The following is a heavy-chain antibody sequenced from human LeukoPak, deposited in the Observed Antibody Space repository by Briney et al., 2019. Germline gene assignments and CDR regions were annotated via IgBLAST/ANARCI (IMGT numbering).Heavy chain of an antibody. CDR2: ITTDGYR. CDR1: GFTFSIYS. D-gene: IGHD6-19*01. J-gene: IGHJ4*02. V-gene: IGHV3-21*01. CDR3: ARETRAVAVTDY. Sequence: PGGSLRLDCAASGFTFSIYSMNWVRQAPGKRLEWVSSITTDGYRYYSDSLRGRFTISRDNAKNSLYLQMNSLRAEDTAVYYCARETRAVAVTDYWGQGTLVTVSS.